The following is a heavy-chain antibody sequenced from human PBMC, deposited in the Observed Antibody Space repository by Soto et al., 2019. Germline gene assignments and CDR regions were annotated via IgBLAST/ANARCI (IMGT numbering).Heavy chain of an antibody. CDR3: ARGYCSSTSCYRYDYYYGMDV. V-gene: IGHV3-23*01. J-gene: IGHJ6*02. CDR2: ISGSGGST. D-gene: IGHD2-2*01. CDR1: GFTFSSYA. Sequence: QPGGSLRLSCAASGFTFSSYAMSWVRQAPGKGLEWVSAISGSGGSTYYADSVKGRFTISRDNSKNTLYLQMNSLRAEDTAVYYCARGYCSSTSCYRYDYYYGMDVWGQGTTVTVSS.